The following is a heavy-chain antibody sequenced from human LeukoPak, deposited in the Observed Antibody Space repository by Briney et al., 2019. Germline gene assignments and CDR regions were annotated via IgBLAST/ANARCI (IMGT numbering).Heavy chain of an antibody. Sequence: SETLSLTYSVSGGSISSGSYYWGWSRQPAGKGLEWIGRIYSSGSTNYNPSLKSRVTISVDTSKNQFSLKLSSVTAADTAVYYCARAGLGIATKFDPWGQGTLVTVSS. J-gene: IGHJ5*02. CDR2: IYSSGST. CDR3: ARAGLGIATKFDP. CDR1: GGSISSGSYY. V-gene: IGHV4-61*02. D-gene: IGHD6-13*01.